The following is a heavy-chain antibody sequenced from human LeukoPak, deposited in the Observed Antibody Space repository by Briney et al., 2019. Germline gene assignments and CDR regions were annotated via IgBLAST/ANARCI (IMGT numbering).Heavy chain of an antibody. V-gene: IGHV3-30*04. CDR2: ISYDGSNK. D-gene: IGHD3-10*01. Sequence: GGSLRLSCAASGFTFSSYAMHWVRQAPGKGLEWVAVISYDGSNKYYADSVKGRFTISRDNSKNTLYLQMNSLRAEDTAVYYCANRLYVGFGPGSPNWFDPWGQGTLVTVSS. CDR3: ANRLYVGFGPGSPNWFDP. J-gene: IGHJ5*02. CDR1: GFTFSSYA.